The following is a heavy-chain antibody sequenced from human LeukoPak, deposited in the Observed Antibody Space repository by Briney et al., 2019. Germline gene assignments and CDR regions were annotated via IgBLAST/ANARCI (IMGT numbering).Heavy chain of an antibody. CDR3: GRRRGSSGWSPWFEP. CDR2: IIPIFGTA. J-gene: IGHJ5*02. CDR1: GDTFTSYA. V-gene: IGHV1-69*05. D-gene: IGHD6-19*01. Sequence: SVKVSCKASGDTFTSYAISWVRQAPGQGLEWMGGIIPIFGTANYAQKFQGRVTITTDISTSTAYMELSSLRSDDTAVYYCGRRRGSSGWSPWFEPWGQGTLVTVSS.